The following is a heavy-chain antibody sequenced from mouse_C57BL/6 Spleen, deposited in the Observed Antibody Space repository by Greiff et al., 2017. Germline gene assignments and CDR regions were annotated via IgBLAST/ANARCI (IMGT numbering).Heavy chain of an antibody. Sequence: VHLVESGAELVRPGASVTLSCKASGYTFTDYEMHWVKQTPVHGLEWIGAIDPETGGTAYNQKFKGKAILTADKSSSTAYMELRSLTSEDSAVYYCTKANYGSSYNYWGQGTTLTVSS. V-gene: IGHV1-15*01. D-gene: IGHD1-1*01. CDR2: IDPETGGT. J-gene: IGHJ2*01. CDR1: GYTFTDYE. CDR3: TKANYGSSYNY.